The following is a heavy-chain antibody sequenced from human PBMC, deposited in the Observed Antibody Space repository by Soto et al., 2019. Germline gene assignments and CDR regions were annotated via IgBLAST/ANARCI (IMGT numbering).Heavy chain of an antibody. V-gene: IGHV4-59*01. CDR3: ARGGGWYDY. Sequence: SETLSLTCSVSGGSISSYYWSWIRQPPGKGLEWIGYIYSSGDTNYNSSLKSRVTISVDTSKNQFSLKLNSMTAADTAVYYCARGGGWYDYWGQGTLVTVSS. D-gene: IGHD6-19*01. J-gene: IGHJ4*02. CDR2: IYSSGDT. CDR1: GGSISSYY.